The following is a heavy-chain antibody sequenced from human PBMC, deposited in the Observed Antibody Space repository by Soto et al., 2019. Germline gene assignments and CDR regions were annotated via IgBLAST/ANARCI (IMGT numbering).Heavy chain of an antibody. CDR1: GGSISSYY. CDR3: ARVRDCRGDCYYFDY. Sequence: PSETLSLTCTVSGGSISSYYWSWIRQPPGKGLEWIGYIYYSGSTNYNPSLKSRVTISVDTSKNQFSLKLSFVTAADTAVYYCARVRDCRGDCYYFDYWGQGTLVTVSS. J-gene: IGHJ4*02. CDR2: IYYSGST. D-gene: IGHD2-21*02. V-gene: IGHV4-59*12.